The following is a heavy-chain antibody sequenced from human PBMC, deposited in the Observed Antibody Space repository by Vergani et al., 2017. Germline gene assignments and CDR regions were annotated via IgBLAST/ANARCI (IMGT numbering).Heavy chain of an antibody. J-gene: IGHJ4*02. Sequence: EVQLVESGGGLVKPGGSLRLSCAASGFTFSSYCMSWVRQAPGKGLEWVANIKQDGSEKYYVDSVKGRFTISRDNAKNSLYLQMNSLRAEDTAVYYCAREGTWIQLWVDYWGQGTLVTVSS. D-gene: IGHD5-18*01. CDR1: GFTFSSYC. V-gene: IGHV3-7*03. CDR2: IKQDGSEK. CDR3: AREGTWIQLWVDY.